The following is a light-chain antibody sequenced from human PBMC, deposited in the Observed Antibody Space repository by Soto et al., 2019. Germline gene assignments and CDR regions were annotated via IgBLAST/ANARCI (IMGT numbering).Light chain of an antibody. CDR2: DVS. Sequence: QSVLTQPASVSGSPGQSITISCTGTSSDVGGYNYVSWYQQHPGKAPKLMIYDVSNRPSGVSNRFSGSKSGNTASLTISGFQADDEADYYGSSYTSSSTLWVFGGGTKLTVL. CDR3: SSYTSSSTLWV. CDR1: SSDVGGYNY. J-gene: IGLJ3*02. V-gene: IGLV2-14*01.